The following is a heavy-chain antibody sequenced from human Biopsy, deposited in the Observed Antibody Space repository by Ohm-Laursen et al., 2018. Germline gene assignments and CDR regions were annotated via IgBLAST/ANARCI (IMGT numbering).Heavy chain of an antibody. D-gene: IGHD6-19*01. CDR2: ISYSRDT. CDR3: AKPGSGWTGDDAFHI. J-gene: IGHJ3*02. CDR1: GGSISGSS. V-gene: IGHV4-59*08. Sequence: SETLSLTCTVSGGSISGSSWSWIRQAPGKGLEWIGYISYSRDTNYNPSLKSRITISVDTSKNQFSLKLTSVTAADTAVYYCAKPGSGWTGDDAFHIWGQGTMVTVSS.